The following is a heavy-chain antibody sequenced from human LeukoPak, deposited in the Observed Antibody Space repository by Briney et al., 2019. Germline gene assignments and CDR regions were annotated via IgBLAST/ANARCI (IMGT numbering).Heavy chain of an antibody. D-gene: IGHD2-15*01. CDR3: ARDSDRYCSGGSCYQIDY. CDR2: ISYDGSNK. J-gene: IGHJ4*02. CDR1: GFTFSSYS. V-gene: IGHV3-30*03. Sequence: GGSLRLSCAASGFTFSSYSMNWVRQAPGKGLEWVAVISYDGSNKYYADSVKGRFTISRDNSKNTLYLQMNSLRAEDTAVYYCARDSDRYCSGGSCYQIDYWGQGTLVTVSS.